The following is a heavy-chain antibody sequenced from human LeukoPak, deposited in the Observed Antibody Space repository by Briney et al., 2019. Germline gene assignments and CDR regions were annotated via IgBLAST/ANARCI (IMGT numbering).Heavy chain of an antibody. J-gene: IGHJ4*02. V-gene: IGHV4-30-4*01. Sequence: ASQTLSLTCTVSGGSISTGNYYWSWIRQPPGKGLEGIGYIYYSGSTYYIPSLKSRVTISVDTSKNQFSLNLSSVTAADTAVYYCARDRGGNSASSNYFDYWGQGIPVTVSS. CDR2: IYYSGST. D-gene: IGHD4-23*01. CDR3: ARDRGGNSASSNYFDY. CDR1: GGSISTGNYY.